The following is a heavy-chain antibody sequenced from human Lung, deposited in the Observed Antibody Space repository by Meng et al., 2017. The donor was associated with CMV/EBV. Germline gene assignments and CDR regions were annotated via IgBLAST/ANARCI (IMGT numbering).Heavy chain of an antibody. D-gene: IGHD3/OR15-3a*01. Sequence: SXAASGFSFEDHGMHWVRQTPGKGLEWVAFIRHDGTNKFYGDSVKGRFTISRDNSKNTVYLQMNSLRPEETAVYYCAKDLLLFGGPNAYFDYWGQGTLVTVSS. CDR1: GFSFEDHG. CDR3: AKDLLLFGGPNAYFDY. CDR2: IRHDGTNK. V-gene: IGHV3-30*02. J-gene: IGHJ4*02.